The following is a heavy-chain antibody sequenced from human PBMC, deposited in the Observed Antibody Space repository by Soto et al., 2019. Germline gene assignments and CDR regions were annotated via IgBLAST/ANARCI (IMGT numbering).Heavy chain of an antibody. CDR1: GFTFSSYE. D-gene: IGHD6-6*01. CDR3: ARFQYSNSVVDY. V-gene: IGHV3-48*03. J-gene: IGHJ4*02. CDR2: TGSSGSTI. Sequence: PGGSLRLSCAASGFTFSSYEMNWVRQAPGKGLEWVSYTGSSGSTIYYADSVKGRFTISRDNAKNSLYLQMNSLRVEDTAVYYCARFQYSNSVVDYWGQGTLVTVSS.